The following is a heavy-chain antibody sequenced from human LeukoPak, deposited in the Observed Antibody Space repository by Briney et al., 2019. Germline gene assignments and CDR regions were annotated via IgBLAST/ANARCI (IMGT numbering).Heavy chain of an antibody. CDR3: ARGCSGGSCYLHDAFDI. Sequence: ASVKVSCKASGYTFTSYYIHWVRQAPGQGLEWMAIINPNGGSTGYAQNFQGRVTMTRDTSTSTVYMELSSLRSEDTAVYYCARGCSGGSCYLHDAFDIWGQGTMVTVSS. CDR1: GYTFTSYY. J-gene: IGHJ3*02. CDR2: INPNGGST. D-gene: IGHD2-15*01. V-gene: IGHV1-46*01.